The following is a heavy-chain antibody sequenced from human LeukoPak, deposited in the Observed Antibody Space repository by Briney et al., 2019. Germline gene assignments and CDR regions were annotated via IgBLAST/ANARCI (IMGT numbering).Heavy chain of an antibody. CDR3: AATLLAGYYYGSGTYYGMDV. CDR2: IVVGSGST. J-gene: IGHJ6*02. V-gene: IGHV1-58*02. D-gene: IGHD3-10*01. Sequence: GTSVKVSCKASGFTFTTSAIQWMRQARGQRLEWIGWIVVGSGSTNYAQKFHERVTITRDMSTSTAYMDLSSLRSEDTAVYYCAATLLAGYYYGSGTYYGMDVWGQGTTVTVSS. CDR1: GFTFTTSA.